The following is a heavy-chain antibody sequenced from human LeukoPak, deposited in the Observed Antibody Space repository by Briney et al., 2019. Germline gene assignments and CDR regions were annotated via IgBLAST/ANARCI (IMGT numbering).Heavy chain of an antibody. Sequence: SQTLSLTCTVSGGSISSGGYYWSWIRQPPGKGLEWIGYIYHSGSTYYNPSLKSRVTISVDRSKNQFSLKLSSVTAADTAVYYCARRVQLWWYYFDYWGQGTLVTVSS. D-gene: IGHD5-18*01. V-gene: IGHV4-30-2*01. CDR2: IYHSGST. J-gene: IGHJ4*02. CDR3: ARRVQLWWYYFDY. CDR1: GGSISSGGYY.